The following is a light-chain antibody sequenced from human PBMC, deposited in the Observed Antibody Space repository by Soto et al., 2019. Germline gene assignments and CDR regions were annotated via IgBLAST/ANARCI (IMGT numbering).Light chain of an antibody. Sequence: QSVLTQPASVSGSPGQSITISCTGTSSDVGGYNYVSWYQQHPGKAPKLMIYEVSNRPSGVSNRFSGSESGNTASLTISGLQAEDEADYYCSSYTSSSNVFGTGTKVTVL. CDR3: SSYTSSSNV. V-gene: IGLV2-14*01. J-gene: IGLJ1*01. CDR1: SSDVGGYNY. CDR2: EVS.